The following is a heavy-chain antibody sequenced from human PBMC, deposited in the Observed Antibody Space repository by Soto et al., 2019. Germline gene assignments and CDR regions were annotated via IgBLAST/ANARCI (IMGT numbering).Heavy chain of an antibody. CDR3: ARDCSSSSCYGRAFDV. J-gene: IGHJ3*01. Sequence: SETLSLTCAVSNGSISSINWWSWVRQSPGKGLEWIGEIYHSGSINYNPSLKSRVTMSVDKSKNQFSLKLSSVTAADTAVYYCARDCSSSSCYGRAFDVWGQGTMVTVSS. CDR1: NGSISSINW. V-gene: IGHV4-4*02. D-gene: IGHD2-2*01. CDR2: IYHSGSI.